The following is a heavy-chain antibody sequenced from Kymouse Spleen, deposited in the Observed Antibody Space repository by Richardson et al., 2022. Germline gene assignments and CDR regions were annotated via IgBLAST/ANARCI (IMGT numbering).Heavy chain of an antibody. CDR1: GFTFSSYS. V-gene: IGHV3-21*03. CDR3: ARDRIAARPFMDV. CDR2: ISSSSSYI. J-gene: IGHJ6*02. D-gene: IGHD6-6*01. Sequence: EVQLVESGGGLVKPGGSLRLSCAASGFTFSSYSMNWVRQAPGKGLEWVSSISSSSSYIYYADSVKGRFTISRDNAKNSLYLQMNSLRAEDTAVYYCARDRIAARPFMDVWGQGTTVTVSS.